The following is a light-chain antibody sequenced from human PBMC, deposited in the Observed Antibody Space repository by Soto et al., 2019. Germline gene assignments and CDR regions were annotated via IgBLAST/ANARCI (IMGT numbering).Light chain of an antibody. V-gene: IGKV4-1*01. CDR1: QSVLYSSTNKNY. Sequence: DIVMTQSPDSLAVSLGERATINCKPSQSVLYSSTNKNYLAWYQQKAGQPPKLLIYWASTRESGVPDRISGSGAVTDFPLTISSLQAEDVAVYYCQQYYSIPRTFGQGTKLEIK. CDR2: WAS. J-gene: IGKJ2*01. CDR3: QQYYSIPRT.